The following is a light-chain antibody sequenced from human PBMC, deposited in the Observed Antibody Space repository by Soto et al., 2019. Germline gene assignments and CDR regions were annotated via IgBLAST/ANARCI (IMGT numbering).Light chain of an antibody. CDR3: QQYGDSPWT. J-gene: IGKJ1*01. Sequence: EIVLTQSPGTLSLSPGERATLSCRASQSVISSYLAWYQQSPGQPPRLLIYGASYRATGIPDRFSGSGSGTDFTVTITRLQPEDFAVYYCQQYGDSPWTFGQGTKVEIK. CDR2: GAS. CDR1: QSVISSY. V-gene: IGKV3-20*01.